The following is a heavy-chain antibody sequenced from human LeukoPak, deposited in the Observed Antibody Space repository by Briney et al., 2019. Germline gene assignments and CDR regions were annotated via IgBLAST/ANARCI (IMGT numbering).Heavy chain of an antibody. CDR1: GGSISSGGYY. CDR2: IYYSGST. Sequence: SETLSLTCTVSGGSISSGGYYWSWIRQHPGKGLEWIGYIYYSGSTYYNPSLKSRVTISVDTSKNQFSLKLSSVTAADTAVYYCAGGYYYDSSGYYHSPFDYWGQGTLVTVSS. V-gene: IGHV4-31*03. J-gene: IGHJ4*02. CDR3: AGGYYYDSSGYYHSPFDY. D-gene: IGHD3-22*01.